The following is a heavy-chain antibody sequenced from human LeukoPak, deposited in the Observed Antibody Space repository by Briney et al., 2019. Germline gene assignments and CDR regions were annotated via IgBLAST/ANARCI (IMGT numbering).Heavy chain of an antibody. CDR1: GFTFSSYA. CDR2: IYYSRST. D-gene: IGHD4-17*01. J-gene: IGHJ4*02. V-gene: IGHV4-30-2*03. CDR3: ARVPTVTFFDY. Sequence: LRLSCAASGFTFSSYAMSWVRQAPGKGLEWIGSIYYSRSTYYNPSLKSRVTISVDTSKNQFSLKLSSVTAADTAVYYCARVPTVTFFDYWGQGTLVTVSS.